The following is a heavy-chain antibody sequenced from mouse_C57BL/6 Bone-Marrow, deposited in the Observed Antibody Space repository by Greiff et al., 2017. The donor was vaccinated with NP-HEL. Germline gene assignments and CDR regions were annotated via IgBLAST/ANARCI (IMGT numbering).Heavy chain of an antibody. V-gene: IGHV1-7*01. Sequence: QVQLKESGAELAKPGASVKLSCKASGYTFTSYWMHWVKQRPGQGLEWIGYINPSSGYTKYNQKFKDKATLTADKSSSTAYMQLSSLTYEDSAVYYCARFYGNYEAWFAYWGQGTLVTVSA. CDR2: INPSSGYT. CDR1: GYTFTSYW. CDR3: ARFYGNYEAWFAY. D-gene: IGHD2-1*01. J-gene: IGHJ3*01.